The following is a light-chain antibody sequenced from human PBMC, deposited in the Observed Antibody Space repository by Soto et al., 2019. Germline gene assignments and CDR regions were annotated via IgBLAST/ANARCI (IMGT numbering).Light chain of an antibody. CDR3: QQLKSYPVT. CDR1: QGISSY. Sequence: DIQLTQSPSFLFASVGDRVTITCRASQGISSYLAWYQQEPGKAPKPLIYAASTLQSGVPSRFSGSGSGTEFTLTISSLQPEDFATYYCQQLKSYPVTFGGGTKVEIK. CDR2: AAS. J-gene: IGKJ4*01. V-gene: IGKV1-9*01.